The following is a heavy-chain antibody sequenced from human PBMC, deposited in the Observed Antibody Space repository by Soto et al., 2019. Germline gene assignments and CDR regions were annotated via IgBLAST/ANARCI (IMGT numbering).Heavy chain of an antibody. CDR3: ATGRGAVAGSHGGYFDY. D-gene: IGHD6-19*01. CDR2: ISGGYGNT. J-gene: IGHJ4*02. CDR1: GFTFNNYA. Sequence: QPGGSLRLSCAASGFTFNNYAMSWVRQAPGKGLEWVSSISGGYGNTYYADSVKGRLTISRDNYKNTLYLYMKSLRAEDTAVYYCATGRGAVAGSHGGYFDYFGRGTLVTVSS. V-gene: IGHV3-23*01.